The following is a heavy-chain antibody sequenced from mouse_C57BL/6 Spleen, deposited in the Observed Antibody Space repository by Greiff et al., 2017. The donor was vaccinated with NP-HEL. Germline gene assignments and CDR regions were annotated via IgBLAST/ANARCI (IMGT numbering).Heavy chain of an antibody. CDR1: GYAFSSSW. Sequence: VQLVESGPELVKPGASVKISCKASGYAFSSSWMNWVKQRPGKGLEWIGRIYPGDGDTNYNGKFKGKATLTADKSSSTAYMQLSSLTSEDSAVYFCAREITTRAMDYWGQGTSVTVSS. CDR3: AREITTRAMDY. CDR2: IYPGDGDT. J-gene: IGHJ4*01. D-gene: IGHD2-4*01. V-gene: IGHV1-82*01.